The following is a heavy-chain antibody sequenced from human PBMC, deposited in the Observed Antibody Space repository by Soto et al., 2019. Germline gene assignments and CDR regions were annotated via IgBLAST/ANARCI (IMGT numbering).Heavy chain of an antibody. D-gene: IGHD2-15*01. V-gene: IGHV1-18*04. CDR3: ARVSGGSLDTKDY. CDR2: ISAYNGNT. J-gene: IGHJ4*02. Sequence: QVQLVQSGAEVKKPGASVKVSCKASGYTFTSYGISWVRQAPGEGREWMGWISAYNGNTNYAQKLQGRVTMTTDTSASTDYMELRSLRSDDTSWYYCARVSGGSLDTKDYWGQGTLVTVSS. CDR1: GYTFTSYG.